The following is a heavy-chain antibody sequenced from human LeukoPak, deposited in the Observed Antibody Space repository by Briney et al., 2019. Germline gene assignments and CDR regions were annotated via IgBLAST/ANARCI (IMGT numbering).Heavy chain of an antibody. V-gene: IGHV4-59*10. J-gene: IGHJ4*02. CDR1: GGSFSGYY. Sequence: PSETLSLTCAVYGGSFSGYYWSWIRQPPGKGLEWIGRIYTSGSTNYNPSLKSRVTMSVDTSKNQFSLKLSSVTAADTAVYYCASGDPVLVWGQGTLVTVSS. CDR2: IYTSGST. CDR3: ASGDPVLV. D-gene: IGHD7-27*01.